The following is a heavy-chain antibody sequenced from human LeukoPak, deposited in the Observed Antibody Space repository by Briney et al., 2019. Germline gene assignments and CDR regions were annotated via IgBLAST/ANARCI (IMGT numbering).Heavy chain of an antibody. CDR3: ARVHPNSSSWYQKYLYGMDL. CDR1: GGSLSIYY. Sequence: PSETLSLTCTLSGGSLSIYYWSWIRQPPGKGLEWIGYIYYSRSTNYNPSLKSRVTISVDTSKNQFSLKLSSVTAADTAVYYCARVHPNSSSWYQKYLYGMDLWGQGTTVTVSS. J-gene: IGHJ6*02. D-gene: IGHD6-13*01. V-gene: IGHV4-59*01. CDR2: IYYSRST.